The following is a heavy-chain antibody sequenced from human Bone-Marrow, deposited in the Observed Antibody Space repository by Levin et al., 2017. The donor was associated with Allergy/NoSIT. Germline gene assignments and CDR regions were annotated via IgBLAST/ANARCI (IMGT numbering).Heavy chain of an antibody. CDR2: ISYDGSNK. CDR3: VAASIAESWYFQH. D-gene: IGHD6-6*01. Sequence: GGSLRLSCAASGFTFSSYAMHWVRQAPGKGLEWVAVISYDGSNKYYADSVKGRFTISRDNSKNTLYLQMNSLRAEDTAVYYCVAASIAESWYFQHWGQGTLVTVSS. V-gene: IGHV3-30-3*01. J-gene: IGHJ1*01. CDR1: GFTFSSYA.